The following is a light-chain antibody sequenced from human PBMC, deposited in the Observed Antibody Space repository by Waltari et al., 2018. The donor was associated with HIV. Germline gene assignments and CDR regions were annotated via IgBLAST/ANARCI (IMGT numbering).Light chain of an antibody. J-gene: IGLJ3*02. V-gene: IGLV2-23*02. CDR2: EVR. CDR1: IRAVGNYNL. Sequence: QSALTQPASVSGSPGQSITIPCTGTIRAVGNYNLFSWSQQHPGNAPKVLIYEVRQRPSGVSDRFSGAKSGNTASLTISGLQAEDEAHYYCCAYAGSSTLVFGGGTKLTVL. CDR3: CAYAGSSTLV.